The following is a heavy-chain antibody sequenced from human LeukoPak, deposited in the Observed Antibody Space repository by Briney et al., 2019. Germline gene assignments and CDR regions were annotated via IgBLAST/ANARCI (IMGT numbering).Heavy chain of an antibody. D-gene: IGHD3-10*01. V-gene: IGHV1-8*03. CDR2: MNPNSGKT. CDR1: GYTFTSYD. Sequence: GASVKVSCKASGYTFTSYDINWVRQATGQGREWMGWMNPNSGKTGYAQKFQGRVTITRNTSISTAYMELSILRSEDTAVYYCARVRVDYYGSGGYYKVNDYWGQGTLVTVSS. J-gene: IGHJ4*02. CDR3: ARVRVDYYGSGGYYKVNDY.